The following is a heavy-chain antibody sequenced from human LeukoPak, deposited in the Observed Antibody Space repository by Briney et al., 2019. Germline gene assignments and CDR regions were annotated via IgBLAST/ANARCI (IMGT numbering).Heavy chain of an antibody. V-gene: IGHV3-74*01. CDR2: INSDGSST. CDR3: ATGTSSSWYQVYGY. J-gene: IGHJ4*02. Sequence: GGSLRLSCAASGFTFSSYWMHWVRQAPGKGLVWVSRINSDGSSTSYADSVKGRSTISRDNAKNTLYLQMNSLRAEDTAVYYCATGTSSSWYQVYGYWGQGTLVTVSS. D-gene: IGHD6-13*01. CDR1: GFTFSSYW.